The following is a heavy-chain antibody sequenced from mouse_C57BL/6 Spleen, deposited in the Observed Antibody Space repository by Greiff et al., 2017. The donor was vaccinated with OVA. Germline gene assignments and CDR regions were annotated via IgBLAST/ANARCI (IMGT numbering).Heavy chain of an antibody. Sequence: QVQLQQPGAELVRPGSSVKLSCKASGYTFTSYWMDWVKQRPGQGLEWIGNIYPSDSETHYNQKFKDKATLTVDKSSSTAYMQLSSLTSEDSAVYYCARWGDYYAVDYWGQGTSVTVSS. V-gene: IGHV1-61*01. CDR3: ARWGDYYAVDY. J-gene: IGHJ4*01. CDR1: GYTFTSYW. CDR2: IYPSDSET.